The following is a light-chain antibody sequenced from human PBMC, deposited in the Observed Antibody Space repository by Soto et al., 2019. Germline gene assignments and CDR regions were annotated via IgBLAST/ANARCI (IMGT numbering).Light chain of an antibody. CDR3: QSYDSSLNGYV. Sequence: QSVLTQPPSMSGAPGQRVTSSCTRSSSNIAAGYDVHWYQQPPGAVPKLLIYGTTTRPPGGPDRFSGSKSGTLASLAITGLQAEDEADYYCQSYDSSLNGYVFGTGTKVTVL. CDR2: GTT. V-gene: IGLV1-40*01. CDR1: SSNIAAGYD. J-gene: IGLJ1*01.